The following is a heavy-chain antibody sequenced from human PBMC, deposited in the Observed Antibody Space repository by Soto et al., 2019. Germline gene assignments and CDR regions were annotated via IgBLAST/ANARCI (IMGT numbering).Heavy chain of an antibody. J-gene: IGHJ4*02. D-gene: IGHD1-26*01. CDR3: ARGGGPVGGVDY. CDR1: GGSFSGYY. CDR2: INHSGST. V-gene: IGHV4-34*01. Sequence: PSETLSLTCAVYGGSFSGYYWSWIRQPPGKGLEWIGEINHSGSTNYNPSLKSRVTISVDTSKNQFSLKLSSVTAADTAVYYCARGGGPVGGVDYWSQGTLVTVSS.